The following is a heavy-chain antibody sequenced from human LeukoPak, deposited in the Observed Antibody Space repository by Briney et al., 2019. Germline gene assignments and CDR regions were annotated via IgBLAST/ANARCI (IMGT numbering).Heavy chain of an antibody. CDR3: ARCTYSSGWQYYFDY. D-gene: IGHD6-19*01. V-gene: IGHV4-59*08. J-gene: IGHJ4*02. Sequence: SKTLSLTCTASGCSISSYYLSWIRQPPGKGPDRIGYIYYRGSTNYNPSLKSRVTISVDTSKNQFSPKLSSVTAADTAVYYCARCTYSSGWQYYFDYWGQGTLVSVSS. CDR2: IYYRGST. CDR1: GCSISSYY.